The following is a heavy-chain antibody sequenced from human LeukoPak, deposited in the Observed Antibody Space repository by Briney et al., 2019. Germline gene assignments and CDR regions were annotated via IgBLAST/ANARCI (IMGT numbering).Heavy chain of an antibody. J-gene: IGHJ6*02. CDR1: GFTFSSYG. V-gene: IGHV3-33*01. D-gene: IGHD5-18*01. Sequence: GGSLRLSCAASGFTFSSYGMHWVRQAPGKGLEWVAVIWYDGSNKYYADSVKGRFTISRDNSKNTLYLQMNSLRAEDTAVYYCAREVRIQLWFREPPYGMDVWGQGTTVTVSS. CDR2: IWYDGSNK. CDR3: AREVRIQLWFREPPYGMDV.